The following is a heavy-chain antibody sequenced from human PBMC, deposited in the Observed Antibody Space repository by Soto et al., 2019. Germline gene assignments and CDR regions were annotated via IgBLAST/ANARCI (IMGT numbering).Heavy chain of an antibody. CDR2: LSWNGDYI. CDR3: ARGDSGWAAFDY. CDR1: GFTFDAYT. V-gene: IGHV3-9*01. J-gene: IGHJ4*02. D-gene: IGHD6-19*01. Sequence: SLRLSCVASGFTFDAYTMHWVRQAPGKGLEWVSGLSWNGDYIGYADSVKGRFTVSRDNDKNSLYLQLNSLRAEDTAFYYCARGDSGWAAFDYWGQGTLVTVSS.